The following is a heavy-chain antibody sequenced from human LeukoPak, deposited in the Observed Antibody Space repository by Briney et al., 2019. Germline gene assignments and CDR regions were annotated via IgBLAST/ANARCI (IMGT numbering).Heavy chain of an antibody. CDR2: INTNTGNP. Sequence: ASVKVSCKASGYTFTSYAMNWVRQAPGQGLEWMGWINTNTGNPTYAQGFTGRFVFSLDTSVSTAYLQISSLKAEDTAVYYCARDGGWYSLIYYYGMDVWGQGTTVTVSS. CDR1: GYTFTSYA. CDR3: ARDGGWYSLIYYYGMDV. V-gene: IGHV7-4-1*02. D-gene: IGHD6-19*01. J-gene: IGHJ6*02.